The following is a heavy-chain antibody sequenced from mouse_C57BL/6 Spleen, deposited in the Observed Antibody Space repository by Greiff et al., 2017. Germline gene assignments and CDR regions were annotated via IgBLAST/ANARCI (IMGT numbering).Heavy chain of an antibody. CDR1: GYSITSGYY. CDR3: ARVVLPPYWYFDV. D-gene: IGHD2-1*01. V-gene: IGHV3-6*01. CDR2: ISYDGSN. Sequence: DVQLQESGPGLVKPSQSLSLTCSVTGYSITSGYYWNWIRQFPGNKPEWMGYISYDGSNYYNPSLKNRISITRDTSKNQFFLKLNSVTNEDTATYYCARVVLPPYWYFDVWGTGTTVTVSS. J-gene: IGHJ1*03.